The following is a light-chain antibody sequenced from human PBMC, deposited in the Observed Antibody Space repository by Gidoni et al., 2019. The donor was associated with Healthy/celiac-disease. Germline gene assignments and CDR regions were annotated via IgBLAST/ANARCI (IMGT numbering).Light chain of an antibody. CDR1: SSDVGGYNY. CDR3: SSYTSSSTLYV. CDR2: DVS. J-gene: IGLJ1*01. Sequence: ALTQPAPVFGAPGQSITIPCTGTSSDVGGYNYVSWYQQHPGKSPKLMIYDVSNRPSGVSNRFSGSKSGNTASLTISGLQAEDEADYYCSSYTSSSTLYVFGTGTKVTVL. V-gene: IGLV2-14*01.